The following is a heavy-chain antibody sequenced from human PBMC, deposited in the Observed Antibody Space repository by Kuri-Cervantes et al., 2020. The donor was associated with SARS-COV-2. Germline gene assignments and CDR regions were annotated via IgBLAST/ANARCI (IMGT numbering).Heavy chain of an antibody. V-gene: IGHV3-7*01. CDR1: GFTFSSYW. CDR2: IKQDGSEK. D-gene: IGHD2-8*01. J-gene: IGHJ4*02. CDR3: AKGHCTNGVCLDYFDY. Sequence: GESLKISCAASGFTFSSYWMSWVRQAPGKGLEWVANIKQDGSEKYYVDSVKGRFTISRDNAKNSLYLQMNSLRAEDTAVYYCAKGHCTNGVCLDYFDYWGQGTLVTVSS.